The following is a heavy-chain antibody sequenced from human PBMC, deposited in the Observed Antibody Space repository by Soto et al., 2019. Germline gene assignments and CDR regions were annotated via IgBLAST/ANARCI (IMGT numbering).Heavy chain of an antibody. J-gene: IGHJ4*02. CDR3: ARGSDVVVIDY. Sequence: QVQLVESGGGVVQPVRSLRLSCAASGFTFSSYAMHWVRQAPGKGLEWVAVISYDGSNKYYADSVKGRFTISRDNSKNTLYLQMNSLRAEDTAVYYCARGSDVVVIDYWGQGTLVTVSS. V-gene: IGHV3-30-3*01. CDR2: ISYDGSNK. D-gene: IGHD3-22*01. CDR1: GFTFSSYA.